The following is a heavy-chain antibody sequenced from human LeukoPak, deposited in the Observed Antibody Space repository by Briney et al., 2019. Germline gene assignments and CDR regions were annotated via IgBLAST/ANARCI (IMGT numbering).Heavy chain of an antibody. CDR2: ISYDGSNK. CDR1: GFTFSSYA. CDR3: ARVGYSYGHNDY. Sequence: GGSLRLSCAASGFTFSSYAMHWVRQAPGKGLEWVAVISYDGSNKYYADSVKGRFTISRDNSKNTLYLQMNSLRAEDTAVYYCARVGYSYGHNDYWGQGTLVTVSS. D-gene: IGHD5-18*01. V-gene: IGHV3-30*04. J-gene: IGHJ4*02.